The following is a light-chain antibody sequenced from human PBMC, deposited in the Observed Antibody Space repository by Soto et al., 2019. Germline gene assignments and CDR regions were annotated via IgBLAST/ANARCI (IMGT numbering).Light chain of an antibody. CDR2: GAS. CDR3: QQYGRSLPT. V-gene: IGKV3-20*01. CDR1: QSISNNY. J-gene: IGKJ2*01. Sequence: ENVLTQSPDILSLSPGERVTLSCRASQSISNNYLAWYQQKPGQAPRVLIYGASSRATGIPDRFSGSGSGTDFTLTISRLQPEDFALYYCQQYGRSLPTFGRWTKLEIK.